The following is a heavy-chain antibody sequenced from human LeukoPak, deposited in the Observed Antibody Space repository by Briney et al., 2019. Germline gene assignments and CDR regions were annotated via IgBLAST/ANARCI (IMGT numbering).Heavy chain of an antibody. CDR3: ARASYCSDGSCYSDY. CDR1: GYTFTSYS. CDR2: ISDYNGNT. V-gene: IGHV1-18*01. D-gene: IGHD2-15*01. Sequence: ASVKVSCKASGYTFTSYSISWVRQAPGQGLEWMGWISDYNGNTIYAQKVKGRVTMTTDTSTSTAYMELRSLKSDDTAVYYCARASYCSDGSCYSDYWGQGTLVTVSS. J-gene: IGHJ4*02.